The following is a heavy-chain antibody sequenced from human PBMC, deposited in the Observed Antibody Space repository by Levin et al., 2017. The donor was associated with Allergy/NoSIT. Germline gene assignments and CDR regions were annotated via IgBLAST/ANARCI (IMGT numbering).Heavy chain of an antibody. D-gene: IGHD3-10*01. CDR1: GYTFTSYG. V-gene: IGHV1-18*01. CDR3: ARDGITILYYYGMDV. Sequence: GESLKISCKASGYTFTSYGISWVRQAPGQGLEWMGWISAYNGNTNYAQKLQGRVTMTTDTSTSTAYMELRSLRSDDTAVYYCARDGITILYYYGMDVWGQGTTVTVSS. J-gene: IGHJ6*02. CDR2: ISAYNGNT.